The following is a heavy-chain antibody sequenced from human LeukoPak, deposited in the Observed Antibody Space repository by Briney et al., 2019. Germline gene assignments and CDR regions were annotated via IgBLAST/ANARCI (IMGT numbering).Heavy chain of an antibody. V-gene: IGHV4-34*01. Sequence: SETLSLTCAVYGGSFSGYYWSWIRQPPGKGLEWIGEINHSGSTNYNPSLKSRVTISVDTSKNQFSLKLSSVTAADTAVYYCARALYGGNSVRWFDPWGQGTLVTVSS. D-gene: IGHD4-23*01. CDR2: INHSGST. J-gene: IGHJ5*02. CDR1: GGSFSGYY. CDR3: ARALYGGNSVRWFDP.